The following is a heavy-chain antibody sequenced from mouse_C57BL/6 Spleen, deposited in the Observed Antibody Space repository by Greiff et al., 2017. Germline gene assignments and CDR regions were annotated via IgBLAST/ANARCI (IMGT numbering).Heavy chain of an antibody. D-gene: IGHD2-10*02. Sequence: EVMLVESGGGLVKPGGSLKLSCAASGFTFSSYAMSWVRQTPEKRLEWVATISDGGSYTYYPDNVKGRFTISRDNAKNNLYLQMSHLKSEDTAMYYCARDRGYGNYGAWFAYWGQGTLVTVSA. CDR3: ARDRGYGNYGAWFAY. CDR2: ISDGGSYT. V-gene: IGHV5-4*01. J-gene: IGHJ3*01. CDR1: GFTFSSYA.